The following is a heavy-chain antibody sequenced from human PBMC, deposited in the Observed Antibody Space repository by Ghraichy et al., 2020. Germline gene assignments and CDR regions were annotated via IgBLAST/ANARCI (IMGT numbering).Heavy chain of an antibody. J-gene: IGHJ4*02. CDR2: IYYSGTT. Sequence: SETLSLTCTVSGGSISSSSYSWGWIHQPPGKGLEWLGSIYYSGTTYYNPSLKSPVTISLDTSTNQFSLKLSSGTAADTALYYCPSRASSSGLRHFDYWGQGALVTVCS. D-gene: IGHD5-18*01. V-gene: IGHV4-39*01. CDR3: PSRASSSGLRHFDY. CDR1: GGSISSSSYS.